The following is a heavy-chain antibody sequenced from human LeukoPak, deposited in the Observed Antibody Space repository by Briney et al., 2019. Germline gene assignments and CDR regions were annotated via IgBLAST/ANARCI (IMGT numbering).Heavy chain of an antibody. J-gene: IGHJ4*02. CDR2: IIPIFGTA. Sequence: SVKVSCKASGGTFSSYAISWVRQAPGQGLEWMGGIIPIFGTANYAQKFQGRVTITTDESTSTAYMELSSLRSEDTAVYYCARIRGYCSGGSCYSDGWIDYWGQGTLVTVSS. CDR3: ARIRGYCSGGSCYSDGWIDY. CDR1: GGTFSSYA. D-gene: IGHD2-15*01. V-gene: IGHV1-69*05.